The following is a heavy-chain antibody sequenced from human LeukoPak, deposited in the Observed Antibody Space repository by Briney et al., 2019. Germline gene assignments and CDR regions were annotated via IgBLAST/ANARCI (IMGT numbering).Heavy chain of an antibody. CDR2: IYYSGST. J-gene: IGHJ3*02. D-gene: IGHD3-22*01. V-gene: IGHV4-34*09. CDR1: GGSFSGYY. CDR3: ARETGGYYYDSSVVDGALDI. Sequence: SETLSLTCAVYGGSFSGYYWSWIRQPPGKGLEWIGYIYYSGSTYYNPSLKSRVTISVDTSKNQFSLKLSSVTAADTAVYYCARETGGYYYDSSVVDGALDIWGQGTMVTVSS.